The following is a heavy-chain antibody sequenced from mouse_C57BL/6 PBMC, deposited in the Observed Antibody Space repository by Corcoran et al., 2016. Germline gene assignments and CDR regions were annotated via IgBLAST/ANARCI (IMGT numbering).Heavy chain of an antibody. CDR1: GYTFTDYY. V-gene: IGHV1-26*01. J-gene: IGHJ2*01. CDR2: INPNNGGT. Sequence: EVQLQQSGPELVKPGASVKISCKASGYTFTDYYMNWVKQSHGKSLEWIGDINPNNGGTSYNQKFKGKATLTIDKSSSTAYMELRSLTSEDSAVYYCARGGYWGQGTTLTVSS. CDR3: ARGGY.